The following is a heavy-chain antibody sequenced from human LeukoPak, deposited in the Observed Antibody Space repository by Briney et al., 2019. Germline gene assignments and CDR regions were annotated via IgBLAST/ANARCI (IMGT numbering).Heavy chain of an antibody. CDR2: IFHGGNT. CDR1: GASISSNNW. J-gene: IGHJ4*02. D-gene: IGHD6-13*01. CDR3: ARNKESNSWYPVFDY. Sequence: PSETLSLTCDVSGASISSNNWWSWVRQPPGKGLEWIGEIFHGGNTNYNPSLKSRVTISVDRSNNQFSLKLSSVTAADTAVYYCARNKESNSWYPVFDYWGQGTLVTVSS. V-gene: IGHV4-4*02.